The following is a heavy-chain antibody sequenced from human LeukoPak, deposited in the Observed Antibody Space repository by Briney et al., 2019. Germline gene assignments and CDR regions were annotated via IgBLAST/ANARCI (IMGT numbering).Heavy chain of an antibody. V-gene: IGHV4-34*01. D-gene: IGHD4-17*01. Sequence: SETLSLTCAVYGGSFSGYYWSWIRQPPGKGLEWIGEINHSGSTNYNPSLKSRVTISVDTSKNQFSLKLSSVTAADTAVYYCARDFDYGDDSNDAFDIWGQGTMVTVSS. CDR2: INHSGST. CDR1: GGSFSGYY. CDR3: ARDFDYGDDSNDAFDI. J-gene: IGHJ3*02.